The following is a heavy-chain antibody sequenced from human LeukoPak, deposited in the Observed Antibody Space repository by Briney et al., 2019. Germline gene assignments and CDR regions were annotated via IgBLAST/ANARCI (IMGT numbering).Heavy chain of an antibody. Sequence: PGGSLRLSCGASGFTFSSYAMSWVRQAPGKGLEWVSSISGSGGSTYYADSVKGRFTISRDNAKNSLYLQMNNLRAEDTAVYYCARDSYYFDRTGYYYYFEHWGQGTLVTVSS. CDR2: ISGSGGST. CDR1: GFTFSSYA. V-gene: IGHV3-23*01. D-gene: IGHD3-22*01. J-gene: IGHJ4*02. CDR3: ARDSYYFDRTGYYYYFEH.